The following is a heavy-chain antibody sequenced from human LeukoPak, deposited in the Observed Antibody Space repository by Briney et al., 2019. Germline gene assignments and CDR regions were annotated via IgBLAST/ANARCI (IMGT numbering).Heavy chain of an antibody. CDR2: ISGSGGST. Sequence: GGSLRLSCAASGFTFSSYAMSWVRQAPGKGLEWVSAISGSGGSTYYADSVKGRFTISRDNSKNTLYLQMNSLRAEDTAVYYCAKGDYCSSTSCYLFRYFDLWGRGTLDTVSS. CDR1: GFTFSSYA. D-gene: IGHD2-2*01. V-gene: IGHV3-23*01. CDR3: AKGDYCSSTSCYLFRYFDL. J-gene: IGHJ2*01.